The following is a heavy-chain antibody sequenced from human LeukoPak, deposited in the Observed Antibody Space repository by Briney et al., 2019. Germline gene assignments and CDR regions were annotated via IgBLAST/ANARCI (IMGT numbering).Heavy chain of an antibody. CDR2: INHSGST. Sequence: SETLSLTCAVYGGSFRGYYWSWIRQPPGKGLEWIGEINHSGSTNYNPSLKSRVTISVDTSKNQFSLKLSSVTAADTAVYYCARGRFLGYCSGGSCYYFDYWGQGTLVTVSS. D-gene: IGHD2-15*01. CDR3: ARGRFLGYCSGGSCYYFDY. CDR1: GGSFRGYY. J-gene: IGHJ4*02. V-gene: IGHV4-34*01.